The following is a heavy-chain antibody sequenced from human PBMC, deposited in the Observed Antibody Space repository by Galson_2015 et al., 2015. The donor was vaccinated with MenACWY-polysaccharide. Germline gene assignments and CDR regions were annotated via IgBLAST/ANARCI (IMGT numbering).Heavy chain of an antibody. CDR2: MSSNGGA. CDR1: GASVSSTTDY. CDR3: AREPTYSGSFGWFDP. Sequence: LTCTVSGASVSSTTDYWSWLRQPPGKGLEWIGFMSSNGGANRNPSLKSRVTISIDTSKNQFSLGLNSVTAADTAMYYCAREPTYSGSFGWFDPWGQGTLVTVSS. J-gene: IGHJ5*02. V-gene: IGHV4-61*01. D-gene: IGHD1-26*01.